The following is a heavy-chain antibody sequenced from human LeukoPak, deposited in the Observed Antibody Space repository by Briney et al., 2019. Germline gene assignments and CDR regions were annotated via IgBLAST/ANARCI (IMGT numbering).Heavy chain of an antibody. D-gene: IGHD3-9*01. CDR2: INPNSGGT. J-gene: IGHJ4*02. CDR1: RYTFTGYY. V-gene: IGHV1-2*02. Sequence: ASVKVSCKASRYTFTGYYMHWVRQAPGQGLEWMGWINPNSGGTNYAQKFQGRVTMTRDTSISTAYMELSRLRSDDTAVYYCARVTDDILTGYYWIVPLDYWGQGTLVTVSS. CDR3: ARVTDDILTGYYWIVPLDY.